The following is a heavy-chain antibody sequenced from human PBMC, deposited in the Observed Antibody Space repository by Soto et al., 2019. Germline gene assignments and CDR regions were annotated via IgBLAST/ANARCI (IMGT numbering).Heavy chain of an antibody. V-gene: IGHV1-2*02. J-gene: IGHJ4*02. CDR3: ARLTHPVAYGSSSLHPFDY. CDR1: GYTFTGYY. CDR2: INPNSGGT. D-gene: IGHD6-6*01. Sequence: ASVKVSCKASGYTFTGYYMHWVRQAPGQGLEWMGWINPNSGGTNYAQKFQGRVTMTRDTSISTAYMELSRLRSDDTAVYYCARLTHPVAYGSSSLHPFDYWGQGTLVTVSS.